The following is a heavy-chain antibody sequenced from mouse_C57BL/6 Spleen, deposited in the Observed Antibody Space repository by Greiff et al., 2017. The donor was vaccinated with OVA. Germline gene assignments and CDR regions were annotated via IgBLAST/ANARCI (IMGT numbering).Heavy chain of an antibody. Sequence: VQLQQSGGGLVKPGGSLKLSCAASGFTFSDYGMHWVRQAPEKGLEWVAYISSGSSTIYYADTVKGRFTISRDNAKNTLFLQMTSLRSEDTAMYYCARSGSSLFDYWGQGTTLTVSS. V-gene: IGHV5-17*01. CDR2: ISSGSSTI. D-gene: IGHD1-1*01. CDR3: ARSGSSLFDY. J-gene: IGHJ2*01. CDR1: GFTFSDYG.